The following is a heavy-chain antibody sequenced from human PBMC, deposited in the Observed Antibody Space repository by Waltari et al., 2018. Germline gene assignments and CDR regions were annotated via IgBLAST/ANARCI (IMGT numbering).Heavy chain of an antibody. D-gene: IGHD3-9*01. CDR2: ISYDGSNK. V-gene: IGHV3-30-3*01. J-gene: IGHJ4*02. Sequence: QVQLVASGGGVVQPGRSLRLSCAASGFTFSSYAMHWVRQAPGKGLEWVAVISYDGSNKYYADSVKGRFTISRDNSKNTLYLQMNSLRAEDTAVYYCAREPFDWLLYADYWGQGTLVTVSS. CDR3: AREPFDWLLYADY. CDR1: GFTFSSYA.